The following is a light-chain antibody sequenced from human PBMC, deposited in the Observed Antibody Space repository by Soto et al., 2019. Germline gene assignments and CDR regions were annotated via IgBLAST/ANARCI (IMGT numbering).Light chain of an antibody. V-gene: IGKV3-15*01. CDR1: QSVSSN. Sequence: EIVMTQSPGTLSVSPGERATLSCRASQSVSSNVAWYQQKPGQAPRLLIYGASTRATGIPARFSGSGSGTEFTLTISILQSEDFAVYYCQQYNYWPPLTFGGGIKVEI. CDR3: QQYNYWPPLT. CDR2: GAS. J-gene: IGKJ4*01.